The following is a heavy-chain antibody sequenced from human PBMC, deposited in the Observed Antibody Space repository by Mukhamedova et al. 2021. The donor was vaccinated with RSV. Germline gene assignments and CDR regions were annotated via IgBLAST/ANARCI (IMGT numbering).Heavy chain of an antibody. CDR2: IRSKSYGGTT. V-gene: IGHV3-49*02. J-gene: IGHJ3*02. D-gene: IGHD3-10*01. CDR3: TRDRWRVRGVIIDAFDI. Sequence: GFIRSKSYGGTTEYAASVKGRFTISRDDSKSIAYLQMNSLKTEDTAVYYCTRDRWRVRGVIIDAFDIWGQGTMVTVSS.